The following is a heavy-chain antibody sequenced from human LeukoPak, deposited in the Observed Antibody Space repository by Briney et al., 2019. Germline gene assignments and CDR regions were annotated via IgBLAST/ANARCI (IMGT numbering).Heavy chain of an antibody. D-gene: IGHD2-15*01. J-gene: IGHJ4*02. Sequence: GGSLRLSCAASGFTFSSYGMNWVRQAPGKGLEWVSSISSSSSSYIYYADSVKGRFTISRDNAKNSLYLQMNSLRAEDTAVYYCARLSANDLGLYFPDYFDYWGQGTLVTVSS. CDR2: ISSSSSSYI. CDR3: ARLSANDLGLYFPDYFDY. V-gene: IGHV3-21*01. CDR1: GFTFSSYG.